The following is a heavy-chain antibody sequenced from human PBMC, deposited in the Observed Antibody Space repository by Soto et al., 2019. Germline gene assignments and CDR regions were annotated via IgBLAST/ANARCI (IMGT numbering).Heavy chain of an antibody. Sequence: PSETLSLTCAVSGGSISSGGYSWSWIRQPPGKGLEWIGYIYHSGSTYYNPSLKSRVTISVDRSTNQFSLKLSSVTAPDTPAYYFARDSNSQNWFDSWGQGTLVTVSS. CDR3: ARDSNSQNWFDS. D-gene: IGHD6-13*01. CDR1: GGSISSGGYS. CDR2: IYHSGST. V-gene: IGHV4-30-2*01. J-gene: IGHJ5*01.